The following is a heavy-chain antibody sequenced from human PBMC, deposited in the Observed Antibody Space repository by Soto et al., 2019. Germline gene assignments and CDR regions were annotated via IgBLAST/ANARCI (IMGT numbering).Heavy chain of an antibody. Sequence: QVQLVESGGGVVQPGRSLRLSCAASGFTFSSCGMYWVRQAPGKGLEWVAVISDDGSNKYYADSVKGRFTISRDNSKNTLYLQMNSLRVEDTAVYYCAKDQTHAFDIWGQGTVVTVSS. CDR1: GFTFSSCG. CDR2: ISDDGSNK. J-gene: IGHJ3*02. V-gene: IGHV3-30*18. CDR3: AKDQTHAFDI.